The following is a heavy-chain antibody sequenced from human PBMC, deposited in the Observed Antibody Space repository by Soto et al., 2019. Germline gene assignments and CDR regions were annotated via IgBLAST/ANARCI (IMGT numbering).Heavy chain of an antibody. CDR2: IYYSGSS. Sequence: QVQLQESGPGLVKPSQTLSLTCTVSGGSISSGGYYWSWIRQHPGKGLEWLGYIYYSGSSYYDPSLKSRVTISVDTSKNQFSLKLSSVTGEDTPVYDCARAWGGYLECWGQRTLVTVSS. CDR1: GGSISSGGYY. J-gene: IGHJ4*02. CDR3: ARAWGGYLEC. D-gene: IGHD3-16*01. V-gene: IGHV4-31*03.